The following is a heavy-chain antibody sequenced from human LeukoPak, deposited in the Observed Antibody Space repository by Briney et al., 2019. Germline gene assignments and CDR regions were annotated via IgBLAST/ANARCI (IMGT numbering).Heavy chain of an antibody. V-gene: IGHV3-74*01. CDR2: VSSDGNST. CDR3: ARGATNARALDY. D-gene: IGHD1-1*01. CDR1: GFTFSSYW. Sequence: GGSLRLSCAASGFTFSSYWMHWVRQAPGKGLVWVSRVSSDGNSTNYADFVRGRFTISRDNTNNTLYLQMNSLRAEDTAVYYCARGATNARALDYWGQGTLVTVSS. J-gene: IGHJ4*02.